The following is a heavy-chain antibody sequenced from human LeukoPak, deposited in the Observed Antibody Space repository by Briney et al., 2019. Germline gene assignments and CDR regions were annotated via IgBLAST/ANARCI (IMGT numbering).Heavy chain of an antibody. CDR3: ARVGEGYCSSTGCRTFDY. CDR2: ISYDGSNK. Sequence: GGSLRLSCAASGFTFSSYGMHWVRQAPGKGLEWVAVISYDGSNKYYADSVKGRFTISRDNSKNTLYLQMNSLRVEDTAVYYCARVGEGYCSSTGCRTFDYWGQGTLVTVSS. J-gene: IGHJ4*02. V-gene: IGHV3-30*03. CDR1: GFTFSSYG. D-gene: IGHD2-2*01.